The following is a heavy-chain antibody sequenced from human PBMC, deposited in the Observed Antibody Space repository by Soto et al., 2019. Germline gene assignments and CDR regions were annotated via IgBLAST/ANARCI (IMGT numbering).Heavy chain of an antibody. D-gene: IGHD2-15*01. V-gene: IGHV3-23*01. CDR3: AKQRRSCSGGLCYINFDS. CDR2: ISSGGGVT. CDR1: GFTFRNYD. J-gene: IGHJ4*02. Sequence: EVRLLESGGGLIQPGGSLRLSCAAYGFTFRNYDVNWVRQAPGKGLEWVSSISSGGGVTTYADSVRGRFSISRDNSNNTLYLQMSNLRAEDTAVYHCAKQRRSCSGGLCYINFDSWGQGTLVTVSS.